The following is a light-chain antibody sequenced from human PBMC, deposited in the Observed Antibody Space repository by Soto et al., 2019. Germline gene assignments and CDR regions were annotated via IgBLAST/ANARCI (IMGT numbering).Light chain of an antibody. CDR3: QQYNSWPPLT. CDR2: GAS. CDR1: QTVGTN. V-gene: IGKV3-15*01. J-gene: IGKJ4*01. Sequence: ERVMTQSPVTLSVSPGERATLSCRASQTVGTNLAWYQQKPCQAPRLHIYGASTRATGIPARFSGSGSGTEFTLTISSLQSEDFAVYYCQQYNSWPPLTFGGGTKVEIK.